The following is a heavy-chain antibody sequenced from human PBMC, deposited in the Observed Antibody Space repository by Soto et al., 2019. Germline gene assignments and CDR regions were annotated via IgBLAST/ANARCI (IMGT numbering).Heavy chain of an antibody. D-gene: IGHD3-22*01. CDR1: GFTFSSYA. V-gene: IGHV3-23*01. CDR2: ISGSGGST. CDR3: AKDKTVSYYYDSSGYRAPRHDAFDI. Sequence: PGGSLRLSCAASGFTFSSYAMSWVRQAPGKGLEWVSAISGSGGSTYYADSVKGRFTISRDNSKNTLYLQMNSLRAEDTAVYYCAKDKTVSYYYDSSGYRAPRHDAFDIWGQGTMVTVSS. J-gene: IGHJ3*02.